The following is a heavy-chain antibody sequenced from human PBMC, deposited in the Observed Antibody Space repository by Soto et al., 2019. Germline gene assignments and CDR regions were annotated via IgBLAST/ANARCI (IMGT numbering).Heavy chain of an antibody. CDR2: IYSSGST. Sequence: PSETLSLTCTVSGGSIREFYWSWIRQPAGKGLEWIGRIYSSGSTNYNPSLKGRATMSVDTSRNQFSLKLTSVTAEDTAVYYCAGGVNMITFGDKRRRDVYYYYGMDVWGQGTTVTVSS. J-gene: IGHJ6*02. CDR1: GGSIREFY. CDR3: AGGVNMITFGDKRRRDVYYYYGMDV. D-gene: IGHD3-16*01. V-gene: IGHV4-4*07.